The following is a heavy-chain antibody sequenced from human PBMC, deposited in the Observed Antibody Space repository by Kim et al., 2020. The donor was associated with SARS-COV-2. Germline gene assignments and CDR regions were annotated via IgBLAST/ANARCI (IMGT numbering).Heavy chain of an antibody. J-gene: IGHJ6*02. V-gene: IGHV1-3*01. CDR2: NT. CDR3: ARGRGSMDV. Sequence: NTKYSQKFQGTVTITRDTSASPAYMELGSLRSEDTAVYYCARGRGSMDVWGQGTTVTVSS.